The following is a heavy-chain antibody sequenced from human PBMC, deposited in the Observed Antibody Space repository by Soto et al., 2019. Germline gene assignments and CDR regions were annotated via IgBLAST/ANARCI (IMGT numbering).Heavy chain of an antibody. J-gene: IGHJ6*03. D-gene: IGHD2-2*01. Sequence: SETLSLTCTVSGGSISSYYWSWIRQPPGKGLEWIGYIYYSGSTNYNPSLKSRVTISVDTSKNQFSLKLSSVTAADTAVYYCARVRTPQHSLDIVGVPAAKYYYYMDVWGKGTTVTVSS. CDR1: GGSISSYY. CDR3: ARVRTPQHSLDIVGVPAAKYYYYMDV. CDR2: IYYSGST. V-gene: IGHV4-59*01.